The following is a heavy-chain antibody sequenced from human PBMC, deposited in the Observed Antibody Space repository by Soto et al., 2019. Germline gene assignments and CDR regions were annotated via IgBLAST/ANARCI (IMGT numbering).Heavy chain of an antibody. CDR3: AYSTGWYRHDV. D-gene: IGHD6-19*01. V-gene: IGHV4-4*02. Sequence: QVQLQESGPGLVKPSGTLSLTCAVSGDSITNSRWWTWVRQPPGKGLEWIGDILHSGETNYNPSLKSRVFISVDKSQKQFSLRVSSVTAADTAVSYCAYSTGWYRHDVWGQGTLVTVSS. CDR1: GDSITNSRW. J-gene: IGHJ3*01. CDR2: ILHSGET.